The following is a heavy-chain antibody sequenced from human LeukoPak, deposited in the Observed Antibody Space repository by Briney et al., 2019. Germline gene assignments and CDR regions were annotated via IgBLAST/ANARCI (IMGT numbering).Heavy chain of an antibody. V-gene: IGHV4-61*02. CDR2: IYTSGST. CDR1: GGSISSGSYY. J-gene: IGHJ4*02. Sequence: SETLSLTCTVSGGSISSGSYYWSWIRQPAGKGLEWIGRIYTSGSTNYNPSLKSRVTISVDTSKNQFSLKLSPVTAADTAVYYCARGESSGYYFDYWGQGTLVTVSS. D-gene: IGHD3-22*01. CDR3: ARGESSGYYFDY.